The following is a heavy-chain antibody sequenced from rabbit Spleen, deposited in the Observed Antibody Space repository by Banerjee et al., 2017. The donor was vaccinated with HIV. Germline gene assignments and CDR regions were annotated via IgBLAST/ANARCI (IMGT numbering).Heavy chain of an antibody. V-gene: IGHV1S45*01. CDR2: INAVTGKA. J-gene: IGHJ4*01. CDR3: ARDDGSYDYIDGYFNL. D-gene: IGHD6-1*01. CDR1: GFSFSNKAV. Sequence: QEQLVESGGGLVKPEGSLTLTCKASGFSFSNKAVMCWVRQAPGKGLEWIACINAVTGKAVYASWAKGRFTFSKTSSTTVTLQMTSLTAADTATYFCARDDGSYDYIDGYFNLWGPGTLVTVS.